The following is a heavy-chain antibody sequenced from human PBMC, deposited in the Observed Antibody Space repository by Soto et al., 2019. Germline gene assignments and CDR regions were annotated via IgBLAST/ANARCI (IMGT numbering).Heavy chain of an antibody. D-gene: IGHD3-16*01. CDR1: GYSFSDYF. V-gene: IGHV1-2*02. Sequence: QVQLVQSGAEVKKSGASVKVSCKPSGYSFSDYFIQWVRQAPGQGLEWVAWINPKTAATNYAKKFQGRVSLTWDTSSNTAYMELTRLRPDDTAVYYCARIKGGMNYYNGMYVWGQVTTVIVSS. CDR3: ARIKGGMNYYNGMYV. CDR2: INPKTAAT. J-gene: IGHJ6*02.